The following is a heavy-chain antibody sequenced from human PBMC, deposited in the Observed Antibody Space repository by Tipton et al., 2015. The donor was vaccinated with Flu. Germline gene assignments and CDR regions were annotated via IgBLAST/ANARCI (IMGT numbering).Heavy chain of an antibody. V-gene: IGHV4-61*01. CDR2: IYHTGST. CDR1: GDSVNSASYY. D-gene: IGHD2-8*01. CDR3: ARDRVMSWFDP. Sequence: TLSLTCSVSGDSVNSASYYRSWIRKPPGKGLEWIGNIYHTGSTNYNPSLKGRVTISLDTSKNQFSLRLASVTAADTAVYHCARDRVMSWFDPWGQGTLVTVSS. J-gene: IGHJ5*02.